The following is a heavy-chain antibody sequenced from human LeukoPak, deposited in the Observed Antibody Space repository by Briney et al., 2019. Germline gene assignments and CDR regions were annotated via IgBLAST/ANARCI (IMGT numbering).Heavy chain of an antibody. D-gene: IGHD2-21*01. V-gene: IGHV3-33*01. CDR2: IWNDGSDQ. CDR3: AIGCGGSPGCYIIDK. Sequence: GGSLSLSCEVSGFTFCSHGMHWVRQTPGKGLEWVGVIWNDGSDQYYGDSVRGRFTVSRDNLKSTQYLQMDSLRAEDTAVYYCAIGCGGSPGCYIIDKWPQETRVTVSS. J-gene: IGHJ4*02. CDR1: GFTFCSHG.